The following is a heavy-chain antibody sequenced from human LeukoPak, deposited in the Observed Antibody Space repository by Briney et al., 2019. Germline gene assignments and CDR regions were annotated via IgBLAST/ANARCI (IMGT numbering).Heavy chain of an antibody. D-gene: IGHD4-17*01. CDR1: GFTFSDYY. Sequence: GGSLRLSCAASGFTFSDYYMSWIRQAPGKGLEWVSYISSSGRTIYYADSVKGRFTISRDNAKNSLYLQMNSLRAEDTAVYYCASVSTVTTYYYGMDVWGQGTTATVSS. CDR2: ISSSGRTI. V-gene: IGHV3-11*01. CDR3: ASVSTVTTYYYGMDV. J-gene: IGHJ6*02.